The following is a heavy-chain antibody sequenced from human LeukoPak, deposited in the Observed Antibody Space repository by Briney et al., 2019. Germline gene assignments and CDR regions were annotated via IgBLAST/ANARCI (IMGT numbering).Heavy chain of an antibody. CDR3: ARVEAWLYHFDY. CDR1: GASISSYY. Sequence: SETLSLTCTVSGASISSYYWSWIRQPAGKALEWIGRIYVTGSTTYNPSLESRVTMSLDTSKNHFSLKLSSVTAADTAVYYCARVEAWLYHFDYWGQGTLVTVSS. D-gene: IGHD3-16*02. J-gene: IGHJ4*02. CDR2: IYVTGST. V-gene: IGHV4-4*07.